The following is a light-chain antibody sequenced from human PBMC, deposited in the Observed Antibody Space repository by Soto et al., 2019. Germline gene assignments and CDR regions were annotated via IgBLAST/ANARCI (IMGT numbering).Light chain of an antibody. V-gene: IGLV2-23*01. CDR2: EAS. CDR3: CSYAGNDTMI. Sequence: QSALTQPASVSGSPGQSITIACTGTSSNVGSYNLVSWYQQHPGEAPKLMIYEASKRPSGVSNRFSGSKSGNTASLTISGLQAEDEADYYCCSYAGNDTMIFGGGTKVTVL. CDR1: SSNVGSYNL. J-gene: IGLJ2*01.